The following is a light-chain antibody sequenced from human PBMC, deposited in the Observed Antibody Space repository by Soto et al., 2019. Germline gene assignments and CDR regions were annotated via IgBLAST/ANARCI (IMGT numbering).Light chain of an antibody. CDR2: GAS. J-gene: IGKJ5*01. CDR1: QSVSSS. Sequence: VMTQFPGTVSLSXGRRTTLTXXXSQSVSSSLAWYQQKPGQAPRLLIYGASTRAAGIPVRFSGSGSGTEFTLTITSLQSEDFADYYCQQYNNWPPITFGQGTRLEIK. V-gene: IGKV3-15*01. CDR3: QQYNNWPPIT.